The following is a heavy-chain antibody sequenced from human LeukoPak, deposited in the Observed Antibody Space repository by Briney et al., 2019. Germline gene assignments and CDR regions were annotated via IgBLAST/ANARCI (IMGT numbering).Heavy chain of an antibody. Sequence: GGSLRLSCAAYGFSFSDYYMGWIRQAPGKGLEWISYITNNNGAMFYAGSLEGRFTIFRDNAKNSLYLQMNSLRPDDTAVYYCARALADNRGYYLGFDYWGQGTLVTVSS. J-gene: IGHJ4*02. CDR3: ARALADNRGYYLGFDY. V-gene: IGHV3-11*04. CDR2: ITNNNGAM. D-gene: IGHD3-22*01. CDR1: GFSFSDYY.